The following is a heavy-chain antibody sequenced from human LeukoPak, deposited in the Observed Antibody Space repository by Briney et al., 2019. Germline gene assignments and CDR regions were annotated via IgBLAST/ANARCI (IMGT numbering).Heavy chain of an antibody. J-gene: IGHJ4*02. CDR2: INHSGST. CDR3: ARSQTQYGSYSY. Sequence: SETLSLTYAVYGGSFSGYYWSWIRQPPGKGLEWIGEINHSGSTNYNPSLKSRVTISVDTSKNQFSLKLSSVTAADTAVYYCARSQTQYGSYSYWGQGTLSPSPQ. CDR1: GGSFSGYY. D-gene: IGHD1-26*01. V-gene: IGHV4-34*01.